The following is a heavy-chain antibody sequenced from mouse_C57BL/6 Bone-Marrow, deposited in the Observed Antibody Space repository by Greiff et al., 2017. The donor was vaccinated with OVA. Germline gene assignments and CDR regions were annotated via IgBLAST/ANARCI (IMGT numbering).Heavy chain of an antibody. Sequence: VQLVESGTVLARPGASVKMSCKASGYTFTSYWITWVKQRPGQGLEWIGDIYPGSGSTNYNEKFKSKATLTVDTSSSTAYMQLSSLTSEDSAVYYCARGGSSPAWFAYWGQGTLVTVSA. J-gene: IGHJ3*01. V-gene: IGHV1-55*01. D-gene: IGHD1-1*01. CDR1: GYTFTSYW. CDR3: ARGGSSPAWFAY. CDR2: IYPGSGST.